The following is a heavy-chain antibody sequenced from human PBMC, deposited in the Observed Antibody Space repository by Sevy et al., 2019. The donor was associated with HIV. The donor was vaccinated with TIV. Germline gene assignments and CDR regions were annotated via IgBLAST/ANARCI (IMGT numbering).Heavy chain of an antibody. CDR3: VRAVATNGSF. Sequence: GGSLRLSCAASGFSLNSFWMNWVRQTPGKGLEWVANINQNGSVTYYVDSVKGRFTISRDNSRNLLYLQMTSLRGEDTALYYCVRAVATNGSFWGQGTLVTVSS. V-gene: IGHV3-7*01. CDR1: GFSLNSFW. CDR2: INQNGSVT. J-gene: IGHJ4*02. D-gene: IGHD2-15*01.